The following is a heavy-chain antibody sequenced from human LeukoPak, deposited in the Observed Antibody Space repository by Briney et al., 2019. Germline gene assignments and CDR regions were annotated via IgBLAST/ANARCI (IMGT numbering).Heavy chain of an antibody. CDR2: ISGSGGRT. CDR1: GFTFSTYG. V-gene: IGHV3-23*01. Sequence: GGSLRLSCGASGFTFSTYGMSWVRQAPGKGLEWVAGISGSGGRTYYADSVKGRFTISRDNSKNTLYLQMNSLRAEDTAVYYCAKDKHGSNWPYYFDYWGQGTLVTVSS. CDR3: AKDKHGSNWPYYFDY. D-gene: IGHD4-11*01. J-gene: IGHJ4*02.